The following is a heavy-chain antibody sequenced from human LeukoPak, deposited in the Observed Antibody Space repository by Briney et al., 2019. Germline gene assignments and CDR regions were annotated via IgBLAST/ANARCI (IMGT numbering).Heavy chain of an antibody. V-gene: IGHV4-34*01. J-gene: IGHJ4*02. D-gene: IGHD6-6*01. CDR2: INHSGST. CDR1: GGSFSGYY. CDR3: ARLWDSSSSLDY. Sequence: SETLSLTCAVYGGSFSGYYWSWIRQPPGKGLEWIGEINHSGSTNYSPSPKSRVTISEDTSKNQFSLKLSSVTAADTAVYYCARLWDSSSSLDYWGQGALVTVSS.